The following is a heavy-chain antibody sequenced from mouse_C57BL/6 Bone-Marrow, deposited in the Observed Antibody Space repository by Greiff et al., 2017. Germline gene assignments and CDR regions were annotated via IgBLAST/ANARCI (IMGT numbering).Heavy chain of an antibody. V-gene: IGHV1-15*01. Sequence: QVQLQQSGAELVRPGASVTLSCKASGYTFTDYEMHWVKQTPVHGLEWIGAIDPETGGTAYNQKFKGKAILTADKSSSTAYMELRSLTSEDSAVYYCTRGYCGSSGYAMDYWGQGTSVTGSS. CDR1: GYTFTDYE. J-gene: IGHJ4*01. D-gene: IGHD1-1*01. CDR2: IDPETGGT. CDR3: TRGYCGSSGYAMDY.